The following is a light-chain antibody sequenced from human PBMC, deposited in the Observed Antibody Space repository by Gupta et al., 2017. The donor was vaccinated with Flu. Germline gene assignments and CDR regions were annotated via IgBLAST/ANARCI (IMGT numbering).Light chain of an antibody. V-gene: IGKV4-1*01. Sequence: ERATINCKTSQSVLYSSNNKNYLAWYQQKPGQPPKLLIYWASTRGSGVPDRFSGSGSGTDFTLTISSLQAEDVAVYYCQQYYSSLYTFGQGTKLEIE. CDR3: QQYYSSLYT. J-gene: IGKJ2*01. CDR2: WAS. CDR1: QSVLYSSNNKNY.